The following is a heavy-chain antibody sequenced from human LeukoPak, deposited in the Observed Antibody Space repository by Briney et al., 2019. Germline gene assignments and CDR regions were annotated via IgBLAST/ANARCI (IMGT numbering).Heavy chain of an antibody. J-gene: IGHJ6*03. CDR2: MNPNSGNT. Sequence: ASVTVSCKASGYTFTSYDINWVRQATGQGLEWMGWMNPNSGNTGYAQKFQGRVIMTMNTSITTAYMDLSSLKSEDTAVYYCARALSWTTESYYYMDVWGKGTTVTVSS. D-gene: IGHD3/OR15-3a*01. V-gene: IGHV1-8*01. CDR1: GYTFTSYD. CDR3: ARALSWTTESYYYMDV.